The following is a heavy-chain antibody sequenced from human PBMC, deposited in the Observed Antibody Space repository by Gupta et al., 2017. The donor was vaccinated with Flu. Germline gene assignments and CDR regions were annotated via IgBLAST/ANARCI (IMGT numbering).Heavy chain of an antibody. Sequence: EVQLVESGGGLVKPGGSLRLSCAASGFTFSSYSMNWVRQAPGKGLEWVSSISSSSSYIYYADSVKGRFTISRDNAKNSLYLQMNSLRAEDTAVYYCARDCGGDCYPPHPSYYYGMDVWGQGTTVTVSS. CDR1: GFTFSSYS. V-gene: IGHV3-21*01. J-gene: IGHJ6*02. CDR3: ARDCGGDCYPPHPSYYYGMDV. CDR2: ISSSSSYI. D-gene: IGHD2-21*02.